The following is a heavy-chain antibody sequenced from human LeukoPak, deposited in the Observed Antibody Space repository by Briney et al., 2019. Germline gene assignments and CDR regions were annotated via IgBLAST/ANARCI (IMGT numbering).Heavy chain of an antibody. J-gene: IGHJ6*03. CDR2: MNPNSGNT. V-gene: IGHV1-8*03. Sequence: ASVKVSCKASGYTFTSYDINWVRQATGQGLEWMGWMNPNSGNTGYAQKFQGRVTITRNTSISTAYMELSSLRSEDTAVYYCARGPLAAADDYYMDVGGQGTTVTVSS. CDR3: ARGPLAAADDYYMDV. D-gene: IGHD6-13*01. CDR1: GYTFTSYD.